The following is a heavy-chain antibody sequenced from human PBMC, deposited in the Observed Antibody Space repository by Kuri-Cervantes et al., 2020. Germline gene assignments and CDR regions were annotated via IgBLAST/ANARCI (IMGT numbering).Heavy chain of an antibody. Sequence: GESLKISCAGSGFTFSSVWTSWVRQVPGKGLEWVAKIKQDGSEKYYVDSVKGRFTISRDNARNSLYLQMNSLRAEDTAVYYCARDGSWGSFYYGMDVWGQGTTVTVSS. J-gene: IGHJ6*02. CDR1: GFTFSSVW. V-gene: IGHV3-7*01. CDR3: ARDGSWGSFYYGMDV. CDR2: IKQDGSEK. D-gene: IGHD2-15*01.